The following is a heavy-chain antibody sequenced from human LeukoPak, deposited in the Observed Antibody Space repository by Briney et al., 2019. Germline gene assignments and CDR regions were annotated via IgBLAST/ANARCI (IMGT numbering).Heavy chain of an antibody. CDR2: ISYDGSNK. D-gene: IGHD3-22*01. J-gene: IGHJ3*02. CDR3: ARAGSSGHLDAFDI. V-gene: IGHV3-30*19. Sequence: GGSLRLSCVVSGLRFRNYGMHWVRQAPGKGLEWVAVISYDGSNKYYADSVKGRFTISRDNSKNTLYLQMNSLRAEDTAVYYCARAGSSGHLDAFDIWGQGTMVTVSS. CDR1: GLRFRNYG.